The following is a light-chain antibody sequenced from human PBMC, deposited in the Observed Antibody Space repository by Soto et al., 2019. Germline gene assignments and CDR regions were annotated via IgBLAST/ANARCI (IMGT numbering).Light chain of an antibody. CDR2: SGS. Sequence: DIQMTQSPSSVSASVGDRVTITCRASQGLSSWLAWYQQKPGKAPNLLIYSGSSLQSGVSSRFSGSGGGTDFTLTIISLQPEDFATYYCQQANSFPITFGQGTRLEIK. CDR3: QQANSFPIT. V-gene: IGKV1D-12*01. CDR1: QGLSSW. J-gene: IGKJ5*01.